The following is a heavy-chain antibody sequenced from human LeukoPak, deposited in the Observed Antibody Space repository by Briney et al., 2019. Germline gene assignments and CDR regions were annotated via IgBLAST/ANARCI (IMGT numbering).Heavy chain of an antibody. D-gene: IGHD3-9*01. J-gene: IGHJ4*02. CDR2: IYYSGST. V-gene: IGHV4-39*01. CDR3: ARGTDLLTGYYYFDY. Sequence: SETLSLTCTVSGGSISSSSYYWGWIRQPPGKGLEWIGSIYYSGSTYYNPSLKSRVTISVDTSKNQFSLKLSSVTAADTAVYYCARGTDLLTGYYYFDYWGQGTLVTVSS. CDR1: GGSISSSSYY.